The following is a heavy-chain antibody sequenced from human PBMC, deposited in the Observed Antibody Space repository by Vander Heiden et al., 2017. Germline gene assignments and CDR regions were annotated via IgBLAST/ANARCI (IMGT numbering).Heavy chain of an antibody. V-gene: IGHV3-23*01. CDR2: ISQTGGDT. Sequence: EVQLLQSGGTLVQPGGSLRISCTASGFTVSPYPMSWVRPAAGKGMEWVSAISQTGGDTYYADSAKGRFTISRDNSKNTVYLQMNSLRAEDTAVYYCAKDSGGYLLTYYYYGMDVWGQGTTVTVS. CDR1: GFTVSPYP. D-gene: IGHD3-10*01. J-gene: IGHJ6*02. CDR3: AKDSGGYLLTYYYYGMDV.